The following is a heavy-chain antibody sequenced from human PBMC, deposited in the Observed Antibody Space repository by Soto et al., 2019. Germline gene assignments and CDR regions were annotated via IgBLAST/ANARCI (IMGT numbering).Heavy chain of an antibody. CDR3: ARDAYDSSGYYLYPASYYFDY. CDR2: IYYSGST. V-gene: IGHV4-61*01. CDR1: GGSVSSGSYY. J-gene: IGHJ4*02. Sequence: SETLSLTCTVSGGSVSSGSYYWSWIRQPPGKGLEWIGYIYYSGSTNYNPSLKSRVTISVDTSKNQFSLKLSSVTAADTAVYYCARDAYDSSGYYLYPASYYFDYWGQGTLVTVSS. D-gene: IGHD3-22*01.